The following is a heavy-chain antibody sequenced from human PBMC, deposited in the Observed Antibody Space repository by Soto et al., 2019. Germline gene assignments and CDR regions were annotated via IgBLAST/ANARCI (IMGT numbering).Heavy chain of an antibody. V-gene: IGHV3-23*01. CDR1: GFTFTNYA. J-gene: IGHJ4*02. CDR3: ATHSYCSGGTCYPPDYYFDF. D-gene: IGHD2-15*01. Sequence: GGSLRLSCAVSGFTFTNYAMNWVRQAPGEGLERVSGFSAGGRSTYSADSVKGRFTISRDISKNMMYLQMNGLRAEDTAVYYWATHSYCSGGTCYPPDYYFDFWGQGTLVTVSS. CDR2: FSAGGRST.